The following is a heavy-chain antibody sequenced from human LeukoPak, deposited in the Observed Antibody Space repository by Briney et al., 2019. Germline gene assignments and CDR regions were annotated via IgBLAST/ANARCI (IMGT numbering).Heavy chain of an antibody. CDR1: GFTFSSYG. Sequence: GGTLRLSCAASGFTFSSYGMSWVRQAPGKGLEWVSAISGSGGSTYYADSVKGRFTISRDNSKNTLYLQMNSLRAEDTAVYYCARSSGWAGDAFDIWGQGTMVTVSS. V-gene: IGHV3-23*01. CDR2: ISGSGGST. D-gene: IGHD3-10*01. J-gene: IGHJ3*02. CDR3: ARSSGWAGDAFDI.